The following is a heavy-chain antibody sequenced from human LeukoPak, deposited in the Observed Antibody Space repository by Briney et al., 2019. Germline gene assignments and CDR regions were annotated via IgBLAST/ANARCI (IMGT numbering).Heavy chain of an antibody. D-gene: IGHD4-17*01. CDR3: AKGPSTVTTSLDYYFDY. J-gene: IGHJ4*02. CDR1: GFTFSSYA. Sequence: GGSLRLSCAASGFTFSSYAMSWVRQAPGKGLEWVSAISGSGGSTYYADSVKGRFTISRDNSKNTLYLQMNSLRAEDTALFYCAKGPSTVTTSLDYYFDYWGQGTLVTVSS. V-gene: IGHV3-23*01. CDR2: ISGSGGST.